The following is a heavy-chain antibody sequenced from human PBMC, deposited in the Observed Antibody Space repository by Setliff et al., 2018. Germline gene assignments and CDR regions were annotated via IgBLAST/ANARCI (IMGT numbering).Heavy chain of an antibody. CDR2: IYPGDSDT. D-gene: IGHD3-16*01. J-gene: IGHJ2*01. CDR1: GYSFSSHW. V-gene: IGHV5-51*01. CDR3: ARFEGYVNWYFDL. Sequence: GESLKISCKGSGYSFSSHWIGWVRQMPGKGLEWMGIIYPGDSDTRYSPSFQGQVTISADKSISTAYLQWSGLKASDTAMYYCARFEGYVNWYFDLWGRGTLVTVSS.